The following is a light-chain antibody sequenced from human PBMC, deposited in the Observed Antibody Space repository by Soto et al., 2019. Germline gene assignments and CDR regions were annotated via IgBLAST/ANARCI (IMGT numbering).Light chain of an antibody. J-gene: IGKJ2*01. CDR3: MQALQTHT. Sequence: DIVMTQSPLSLPVTPGEPASISCRSSQSLLQSNGYNYLDWYLQKPGQSPQLLIYLGSNRASGVPDRFRGSGSGTEFTLKISRVAAEDVGVYYCMQALQTHTFGQGTKLEIK. CDR1: QSLLQSNGYNY. V-gene: IGKV2-28*01. CDR2: LGS.